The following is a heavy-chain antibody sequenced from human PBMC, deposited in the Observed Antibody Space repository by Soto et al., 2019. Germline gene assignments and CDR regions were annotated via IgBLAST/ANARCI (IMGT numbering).Heavy chain of an antibody. Sequence: ASVKVSCKASGYTFTSYAMHWVRQAPGQRLEWMGWINAGNGNTKYSQKFQGRVTITRDTSASTAYMELSSLRSEDTAVYYCARLFGPYSSGWYRVSWFDPWGQGTLVTVSS. J-gene: IGHJ5*02. CDR2: INAGNGNT. D-gene: IGHD6-19*01. CDR1: GYTFTSYA. CDR3: ARLFGPYSSGWYRVSWFDP. V-gene: IGHV1-3*01.